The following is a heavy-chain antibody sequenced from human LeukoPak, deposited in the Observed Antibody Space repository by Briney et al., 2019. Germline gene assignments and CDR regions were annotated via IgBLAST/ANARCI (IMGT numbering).Heavy chain of an antibody. V-gene: IGHV3-7*03. J-gene: IGHJ4*02. CDR3: ARDATRGGDFDY. CDR2: INEGGHDK. D-gene: IGHD3-16*01. Sequence: GGSLRLSCTASGFTFGDYAMTWVRQAPGKGLEWVANINEGGHDKYYVDSVKGRFSVSRDNAKNLLFLELNSLRAEDTAVYYCARDATRGGDFDYWGQGILVTVSS. CDR1: GFTFGDYA.